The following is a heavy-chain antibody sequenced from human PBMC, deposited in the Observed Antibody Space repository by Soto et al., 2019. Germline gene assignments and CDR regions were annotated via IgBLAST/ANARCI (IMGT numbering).Heavy chain of an antibody. J-gene: IGHJ5*02. V-gene: IGHV3-74*01. Sequence: EVQLVESGGGVVPPGGSLRLSCAASGFTFSGYWMHWVRQAPGKGLMWVSRINGDGSTTNYADSVKGRFTISRENAKNTLYLQMNSLRAEDTAVDYCARAAYGAYWFDPGGQGTLVTVAS. CDR3: ARAAYGAYWFDP. CDR1: GFTFSGYW. CDR2: INGDGSTT. D-gene: IGHD4-17*01.